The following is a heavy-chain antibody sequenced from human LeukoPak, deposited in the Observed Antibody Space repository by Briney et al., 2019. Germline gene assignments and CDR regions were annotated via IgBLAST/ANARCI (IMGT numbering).Heavy chain of an antibody. D-gene: IGHD3-9*01. J-gene: IGHJ4*02. CDR1: GFSFGGYA. V-gene: IGHV3-23*01. CDR3: AKDGLYFDGSTHIYYFDS. CDR2: IITNGAAT. Sequence: WGSLRLSCAASGFSFGGYAMTWVRQAPGKGLEWVSSIITNGAATYYLDSVKARFTISRDNSRSTLYLQMDSLTAEDTALYYCAKDGLYFDGSTHIYYFDSWGQGTLVAVPS.